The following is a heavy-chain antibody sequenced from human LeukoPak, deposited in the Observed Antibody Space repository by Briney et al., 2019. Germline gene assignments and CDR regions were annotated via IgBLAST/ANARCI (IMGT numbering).Heavy chain of an antibody. D-gene: IGHD6-19*01. CDR2: ISSSGSTI. CDR1: GFTFSSYE. CDR3: AKLGSVTNSGSY. Sequence: SGGSLRLSCAASGFTFSSYEMNWVRQAPGKGLESVSYISSSGSTIYYADSVKGRFTISRDNAKNSLYLQMNSLRAEDTALYYCAKLGSVTNSGSYWGQGTLVTVSS. V-gene: IGHV3-48*03. J-gene: IGHJ4*02.